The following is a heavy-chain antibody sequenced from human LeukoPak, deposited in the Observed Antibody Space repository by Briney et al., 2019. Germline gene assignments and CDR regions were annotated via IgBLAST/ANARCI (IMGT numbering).Heavy chain of an antibody. Sequence: SESLSLTCTVPRGSTSSSSYYWGWIRQPPGKGLEWIGIMYFSGCTYYKPSLKSRATISVDTSRNQCFRKLSSVTAAATAENYCARAVIDGYNSPFDYWGQGTLVTVSS. D-gene: IGHD5-24*01. J-gene: IGHJ4*02. CDR3: ARAVIDGYNSPFDY. V-gene: IGHV4-39*07. CDR1: RGSTSSSSYY. CDR2: MYFSGCT.